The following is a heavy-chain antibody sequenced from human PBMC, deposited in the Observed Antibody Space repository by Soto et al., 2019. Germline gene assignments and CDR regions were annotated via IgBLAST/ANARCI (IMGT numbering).Heavy chain of an antibody. CDR2: INAGNGNT. D-gene: IGHD2-15*01. CDR3: ARNLVVVVDATRALGY. V-gene: IGHV1-3*01. J-gene: IGHJ4*02. Sequence: QVQLVQSGAEVKKPGASVKVSCKASGYTFTSYTMYWVRQAPGQRLEWMGWINAGNGNTGSSQQSRGRVTITRDTSASTAYMELSSLRSEDTAVYYCARNLVVVVDATRALGYWGQGTLVTVSS. CDR1: GYTFTSYT.